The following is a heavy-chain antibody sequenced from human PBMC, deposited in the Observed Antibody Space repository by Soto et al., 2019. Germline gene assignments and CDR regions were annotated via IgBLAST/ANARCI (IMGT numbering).Heavy chain of an antibody. CDR2: IIPIFGTA. CDR3: AREVVVVPAAIRYYGMDV. Sequence: SVKVSCKASGGTFSSYAISWVRQAPGQGLEWMGGIIPIFGTANYAQKFQGRVTITADKSTSTAYMELSSLRSEDTAVYYCAREVVVVPAAIRYYGMDVWGQGTTVTVSS. CDR1: GGTFSSYA. J-gene: IGHJ6*02. V-gene: IGHV1-69*06. D-gene: IGHD2-2*02.